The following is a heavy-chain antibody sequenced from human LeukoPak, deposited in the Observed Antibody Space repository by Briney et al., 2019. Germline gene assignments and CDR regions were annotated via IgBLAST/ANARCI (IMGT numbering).Heavy chain of an antibody. CDR1: GFTFSSYS. CDR3: AKGTKPVMTIPDY. Sequence: PGGSLRLSCAASGFTFSSYSMNWVRQAPGKGLEWVSSISSSSYIYYADSVKGRFTISRDNAKNSLYLQMNSLRAEDTAMYYCAKGTKPVMTIPDYWGQGILVTVSS. J-gene: IGHJ4*02. D-gene: IGHD1/OR15-1a*01. V-gene: IGHV3-21*04. CDR2: ISSSSYI.